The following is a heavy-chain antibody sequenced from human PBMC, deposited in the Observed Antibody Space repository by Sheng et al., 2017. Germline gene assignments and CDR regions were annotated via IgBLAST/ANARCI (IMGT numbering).Heavy chain of an antibody. J-gene: IGHJ6*02. CDR1: GFTFSSYG. D-gene: IGHD3-10*01. Sequence: QVQLVESGGGVVQPGRSLRLSCAASGFTFSSYGMHWVRQAPGKGLEWVALISYDGSNKYYGDSVKGRFTISRDNSKNTLYLQMNSLRAEDTAVYYCAKVPLRVRGVPNGMDVWGQGTTVTVSS. CDR3: AKVPLRVRGVPNGMDV. V-gene: IGHV3-30*18. CDR2: ISYDGSNK.